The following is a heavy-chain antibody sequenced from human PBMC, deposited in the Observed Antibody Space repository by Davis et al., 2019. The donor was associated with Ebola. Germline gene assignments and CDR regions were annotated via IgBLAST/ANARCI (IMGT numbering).Heavy chain of an antibody. Sequence: GESLKISCAASGFTFSSYSMNWVRQAPGKGLEWVANLDHGGSGKYYVDSVKGRFTISRDSAENSLYLQMNSLRAEDTAIYYCARAISATEAAVTGVYFDYWGQGLLVTVSS. CDR3: ARAISATEAAVTGVYFDY. V-gene: IGHV3-7*01. J-gene: IGHJ4*02. CDR2: LDHGGSGK. CDR1: GFTFSSYS. D-gene: IGHD6-13*01.